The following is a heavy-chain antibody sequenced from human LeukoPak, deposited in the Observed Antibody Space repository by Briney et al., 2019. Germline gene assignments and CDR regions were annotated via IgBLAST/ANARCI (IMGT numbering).Heavy chain of an antibody. CDR3: ARRRTQSSWHPYYYYMDV. D-gene: IGHD2-2*01. Sequence: PSETLSLTCTVSGGSISSSSYYWGWIRQPPGKGLEWIGSIYYSGSTYYNPSLKSRVTISVDTSKNQFSLKLSSVTAADTAVYYCARRRTQSSWHPYYYYMDVWGKGTTVTVSS. V-gene: IGHV4-39*01. CDR1: GGSISSSSYY. J-gene: IGHJ6*03. CDR2: IYYSGST.